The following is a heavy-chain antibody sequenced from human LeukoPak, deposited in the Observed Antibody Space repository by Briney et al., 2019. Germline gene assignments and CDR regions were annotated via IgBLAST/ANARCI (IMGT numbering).Heavy chain of an antibody. CDR3: ARVLNRIFGDHYFDY. D-gene: IGHD3-3*02. V-gene: IGHV1-18*01. J-gene: IGHJ4*02. CDR2: ISAYNGNT. CDR1: GYTFTSYG. Sequence: ASVKVSCKASGYTFTSYGISWVRQAPGQGLEWMGWISAYNGNTNYAQKLQGRVTMTTDTSTSTAYMELRSLRSDDTAVYYCARVLNRIFGDHYFDYWGQGTLVTVSS.